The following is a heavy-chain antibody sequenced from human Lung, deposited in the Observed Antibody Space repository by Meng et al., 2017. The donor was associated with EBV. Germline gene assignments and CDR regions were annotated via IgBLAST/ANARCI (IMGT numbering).Heavy chain of an antibody. D-gene: IGHD4-17*01. V-gene: IGHV4-34*01. Sequence: QVQLQQCGGGLLKPSETLSLPCAVYGGSFSGYYWSWIRQPPGKGLEWIGEINHSGSTNYNPSLKSRVTISVDTSKNQFSLKLSSVTAADTAVYYCARGGMTTVTTYYFDYWGQGTLVTVSS. CDR2: INHSGST. CDR3: ARGGMTTVTTYYFDY. CDR1: GGSFSGYY. J-gene: IGHJ4*02.